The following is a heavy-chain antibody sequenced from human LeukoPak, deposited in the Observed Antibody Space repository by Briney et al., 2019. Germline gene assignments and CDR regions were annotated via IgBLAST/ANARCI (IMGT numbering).Heavy chain of an antibody. CDR2: INHSGNT. CDR3: ARGDDYYDSSGYYSVYYYYGMDV. J-gene: IGHJ6*02. Sequence: SETLSLTCAVYGGSFSGYYWSWIRQPPGKGLEWIGEINHSGNTNYNPSLKSRVTISVDTSKNQFSLKLSSVTAADTAVYYCARGDDYYDSSGYYSVYYYYGMDVWGQGTTVTVSS. V-gene: IGHV4-34*01. D-gene: IGHD3-22*01. CDR1: GGSFSGYY.